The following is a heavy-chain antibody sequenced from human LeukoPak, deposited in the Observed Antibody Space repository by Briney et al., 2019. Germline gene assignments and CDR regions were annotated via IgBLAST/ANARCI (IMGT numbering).Heavy chain of an antibody. CDR1: GYTFTSYG. J-gene: IGHJ4*02. V-gene: IGHV1-18*01. D-gene: IGHD6-13*01. CDR2: ISAYNGNT. CDR3: ASRSIAAAGTTHLTFDY. Sequence: GASVKVSCKASGYTFTSYGISWVRQAPGQGLEWMGWISAYNGNTNYAQKLQGRVTMTTDTSTSTAYMELRSLRSDDTAVYYCASRSIAAAGTTHLTFDYWGRGTLVTVSS.